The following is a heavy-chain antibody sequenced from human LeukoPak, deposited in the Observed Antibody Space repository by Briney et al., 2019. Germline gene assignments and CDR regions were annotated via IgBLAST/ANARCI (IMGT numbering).Heavy chain of an antibody. CDR2: IYYSGST. CDR1: DGSISSSNYY. Sequence: SETLSLTCTVSDGSISSSNYYWGWIRQPPGKGLERIGSIYYSGSTYYNPSLKSRVTISVDTSKNQFSLKLSSVTAADTAVYYCARLVSYYYDSSGYWDYYYYMDVWGKGTTVTVSS. CDR3: ARLVSYYYDSSGYWDYYYYMDV. V-gene: IGHV4-39*01. D-gene: IGHD3-22*01. J-gene: IGHJ6*03.